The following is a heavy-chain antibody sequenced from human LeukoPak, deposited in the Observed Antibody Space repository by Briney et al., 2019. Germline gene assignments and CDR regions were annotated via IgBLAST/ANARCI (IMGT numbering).Heavy chain of an antibody. CDR3: ARDPLLWSTGGYMGFDY. V-gene: IGHV3-30*01. Sequence: GGSLRLSCAASGFTFSSYAMHWVRQAPGKGLEWVAVISYDGSNKYYADSVEGRFTISRDNSKNTLYLQMNSLRAEDTAVYYCARDPLLWSTGGYMGFDYWGQGTLVTVSS. CDR1: GFTFSSYA. D-gene: IGHD6-19*01. CDR2: ISYDGSNK. J-gene: IGHJ4*02.